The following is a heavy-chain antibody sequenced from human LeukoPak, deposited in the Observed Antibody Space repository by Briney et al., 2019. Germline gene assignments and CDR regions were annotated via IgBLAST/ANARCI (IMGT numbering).Heavy chain of an antibody. CDR3: ARDPNRIDY. Sequence: GGSLRLSCAASGFTFSSYAMSWVRQAPGKGLEWVSHIGGSGTPISYANSVRGRFTISRDNARNSLFLQMNTLRAEDTAVYYCARDPNRIDYWGQGTLVTVSS. CDR2: IGGSGTPI. J-gene: IGHJ4*02. V-gene: IGHV3-48*04. CDR1: GFTFSSYA.